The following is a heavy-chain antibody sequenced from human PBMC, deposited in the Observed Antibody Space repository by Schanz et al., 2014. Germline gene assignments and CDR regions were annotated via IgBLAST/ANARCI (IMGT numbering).Heavy chain of an antibody. CDR3: AKLDGYAYGSMGQEYFDY. Sequence: MHLVESGGGVVQPGGSLRLSCAASGFIFRTYGMHWVRQAPGKGLEWVAFIHYDGTYKYYADSVKGRFTISRDNSENTLYLQMISLRAEDTAVYYCAKLDGYAYGSMGQEYFDYWGQGTLVAVSS. J-gene: IGHJ4*02. D-gene: IGHD5-18*01. V-gene: IGHV3-30*02. CDR2: IHYDGTYK. CDR1: GFIFRTYG.